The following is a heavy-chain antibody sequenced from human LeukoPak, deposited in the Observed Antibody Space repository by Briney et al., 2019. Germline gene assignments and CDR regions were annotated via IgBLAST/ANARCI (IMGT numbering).Heavy chain of an antibody. Sequence: GGSLRLSCVASGFTFSSYAMSWVRQAPGKGLEWVSTISGSAGRTSYADSVKGRFTISRDSSKNRLYLQMHSLRAEDTAIYYCAQVYTGDPPYFHYWGQGTLVTVSS. CDR2: ISGSAGRT. V-gene: IGHV3-23*01. J-gene: IGHJ4*02. CDR1: GFTFSSYA. D-gene: IGHD2-8*02. CDR3: AQVYTGDPPYFHY.